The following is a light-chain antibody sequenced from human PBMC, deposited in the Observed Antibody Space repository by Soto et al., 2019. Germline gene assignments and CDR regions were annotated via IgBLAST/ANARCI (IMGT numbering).Light chain of an antibody. Sequence: ETLMTQSPANPSLSPGETATLSCRAGQSINNYLAWYQQKLGQAPRLLIYGASTRATGIPARFSGSGSGTEFTLTISSLQSEDFAIYYCQQYHNWPPITFGQGTRLEIK. J-gene: IGKJ5*01. CDR1: QSINNY. CDR3: QQYHNWPPIT. CDR2: GAS. V-gene: IGKV3D-15*01.